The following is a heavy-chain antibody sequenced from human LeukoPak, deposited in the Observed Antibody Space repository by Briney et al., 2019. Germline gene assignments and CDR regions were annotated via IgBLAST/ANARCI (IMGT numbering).Heavy chain of an antibody. Sequence: GGSLRLSCAASGFTFSSYSMNWVRQAPGKGLEWVSSISSSSSYIYYADSVKGRFTISRDNAKNSLYLQMNSLRVEDTAIYYCAKNLNWLQSDYWGQGTLVTVSS. J-gene: IGHJ4*02. CDR1: GFTFSSYS. V-gene: IGHV3-21*01. CDR3: AKNLNWLQSDY. D-gene: IGHD5-24*01. CDR2: ISSSSSYI.